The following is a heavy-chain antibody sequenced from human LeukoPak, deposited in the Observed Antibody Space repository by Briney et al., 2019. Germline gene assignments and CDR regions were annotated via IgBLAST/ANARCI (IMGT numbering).Heavy chain of an antibody. CDR2: ISWDGGST. CDR3: AKDIAKLRYFDWSLDY. CDR1: GFTVSSNY. V-gene: IGHV3-43*01. Sequence: GGSLRLSCAASGFTVSSNYMSWVRQAPGKGLEWVSLISWDGGSTYYADSVKGRFTISRDNSKNSLYLQMNSLRTEDTALYYCAKDIAKLRYFDWSLDYWGQGTLVTVSS. D-gene: IGHD3-9*01. J-gene: IGHJ4*02.